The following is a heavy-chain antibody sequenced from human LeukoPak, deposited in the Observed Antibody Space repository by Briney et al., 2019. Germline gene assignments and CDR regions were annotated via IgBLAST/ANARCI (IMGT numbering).Heavy chain of an antibody. CDR3: GGARLPPLFDY. V-gene: IGHV4-39*01. CDR2: IYYSGST. D-gene: IGHD5-18*01. Sequence: LQSLSPTCAESGGSIGSSSYYWGWIRQPPGKGLEWIGSIYYSGSTYYNPSLKSRVTISVDTSKNQFSLKLSSVTAADTAVYYCGGARLPPLFDYWGQGTLVTVSS. J-gene: IGHJ4*02. CDR1: GGSIGSSSYY.